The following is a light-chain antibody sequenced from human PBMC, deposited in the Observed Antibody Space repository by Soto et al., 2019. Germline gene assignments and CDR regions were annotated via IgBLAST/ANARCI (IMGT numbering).Light chain of an antibody. CDR1: SSDINYNL. CDR3: SSYARDSSL. V-gene: IGLV2-23*01. Sequence: QSVLTQPASVSGSPGQSITISCTGTSSDINYNLVSWYQQHPGKAPKLMIYEGRKRPSGVSDRFSGSKSGNTASLTISGLQAEDEADYYCSSYARDSSLFGGGTKVTVL. J-gene: IGLJ3*02. CDR2: EGR.